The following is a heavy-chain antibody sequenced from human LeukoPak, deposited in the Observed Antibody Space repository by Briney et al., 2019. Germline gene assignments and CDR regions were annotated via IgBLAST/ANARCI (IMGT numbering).Heavy chain of an antibody. CDR3: AKHFSSGTYYNYFDY. V-gene: IGHV3-33*06. J-gene: IGHJ4*02. Sequence: ARSLRLSCAASGFTFSTSGMHWVRQAPGKGLEWVAVIWFDGSNKYYADSVKGRFTISRDNSKNTVYLQMNSLRAGDTAVYYCAKHFSSGTYYNYFDYWGQGTLVTVSS. CDR1: GFTFSTSG. CDR2: IWFDGSNK. D-gene: IGHD3-10*01.